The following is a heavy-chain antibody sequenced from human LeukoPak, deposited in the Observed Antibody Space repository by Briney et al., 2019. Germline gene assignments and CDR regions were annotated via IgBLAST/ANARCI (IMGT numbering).Heavy chain of an antibody. CDR3: ARVGASRWFDP. J-gene: IGHJ5*02. Sequence: SETLSLTCTVSGYSISSGYYWGWIRQPPGKGLEWIGSIYHSGSTYYNPSLKSRVTIPVDTSKNQFSLKLSSVTAADTAVYYCARVGASRWFDPWGQGTLVTVSS. V-gene: IGHV4-38-2*02. D-gene: IGHD4/OR15-4a*01. CDR2: IYHSGST. CDR1: GYSISSGYY.